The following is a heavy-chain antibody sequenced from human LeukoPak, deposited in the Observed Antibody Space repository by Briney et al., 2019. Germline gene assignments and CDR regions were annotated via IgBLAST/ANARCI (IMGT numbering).Heavy chain of an antibody. CDR3: ARGGAARPDF. V-gene: IGHV3-7*01. D-gene: IGHD6-6*01. CDR2: IKADGGKK. CDR1: GFTFSTYW. J-gene: IGHJ4*02. Sequence: GGSLILSCAAYGFTFSTYWMKWFRQTPGKGLECVAKIKADGGKKDHVASVKGRFTISRDNAKSSVYLQMNSLRVEDTAVYYCARGGAARPDFWGQGTLVTVSS.